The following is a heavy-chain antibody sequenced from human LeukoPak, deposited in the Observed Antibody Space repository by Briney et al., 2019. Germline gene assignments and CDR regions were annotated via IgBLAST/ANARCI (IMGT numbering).Heavy chain of an antibody. J-gene: IGHJ6*02. Sequence: SVKVSCKASGGTFSSYAISWVRQAPGQGLEWMGRIIPILGIANYAQKFQGRVTITADKSTSTAYMELSSLRSEDTAVYYCARAPSWVTTYLIYYYYGMDVWGQGTTVTVSS. V-gene: IGHV1-69*04. CDR3: ARAPSWVTTYLIYYYYGMDV. CDR2: IIPILGIA. D-gene: IGHD4-17*01. CDR1: GGTFSSYA.